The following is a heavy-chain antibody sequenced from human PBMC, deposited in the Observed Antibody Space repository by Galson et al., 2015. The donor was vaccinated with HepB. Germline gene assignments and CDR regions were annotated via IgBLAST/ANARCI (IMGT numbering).Heavy chain of an antibody. V-gene: IGHV3-48*02. D-gene: IGHD2-2*01. CDR2: ISSSSSTI. J-gene: IGHJ6*03. Sequence: SLRLSCAASGFTFSSSSMNWVRQAPGKGLEWVSYISSSSSTIYYADSVKGRFTISRDNAKNSLYLQMNSLRDEDTAVYYCARDNLDEYQLLVFEVYYYYMDVWGKGTTVTVSS. CDR3: ARDNLDEYQLLVFEVYYYYMDV. CDR1: GFTFSSSS.